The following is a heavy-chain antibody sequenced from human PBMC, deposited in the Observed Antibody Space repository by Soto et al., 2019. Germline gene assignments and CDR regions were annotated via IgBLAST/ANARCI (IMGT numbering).Heavy chain of an antibody. CDR3: ARVRSYSYGQGYGMDV. V-gene: IGHV3-21*01. Sequence: EVQLVEAGGGLVKPGGSLRLSCAASGFTFSTYSMNWVRQAPGKGLEWVSSISSSSGYIYYADSVKGRFTISRDDAKNSLSLQMNSRRAEDTAGYYCARVRSYSYGQGYGMDVWGQGTTVTVSS. D-gene: IGHD5-18*01. J-gene: IGHJ6*02. CDR1: GFTFSTYS. CDR2: ISSSSGYI.